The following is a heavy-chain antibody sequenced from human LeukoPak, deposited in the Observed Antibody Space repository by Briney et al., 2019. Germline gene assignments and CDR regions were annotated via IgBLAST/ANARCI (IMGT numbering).Heavy chain of an antibody. CDR1: GFTFSTYS. CDR2: ISSSSSYI. V-gene: IGHV3-21*04. Sequence: PGGSLRLSCAASGFTFSTYSMNWVRQAPGKGLEWVSSISSSSSYIYYADSVRGRFTISRDNAKKSLYLQMNSLRAEDTAVYYCAKDVRRAEYCSGTTCYTSSFDYWGQGTLVTVSS. CDR3: AKDVRRAEYCSGTTCYTSSFDY. D-gene: IGHD2-2*02. J-gene: IGHJ4*02.